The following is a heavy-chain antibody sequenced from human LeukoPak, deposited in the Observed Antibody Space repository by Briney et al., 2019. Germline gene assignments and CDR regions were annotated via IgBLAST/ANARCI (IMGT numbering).Heavy chain of an antibody. CDR2: IKEDASII. D-gene: IGHD3-16*01. J-gene: IGHJ4*02. Sequence: GGSLTLSCPASGFTFSGHWMHWVRQAPGKGLEWVSRIKEDASIITYVVSVKGRFISSRDHTKNSLYLQMNSLRAEDTAVYSCVRDLILVWTPGDDFDFWGQGTLVTVSS. V-gene: IGHV3-74*01. CDR1: GFTFSGHW. CDR3: VRDLILVWTPGDDFDF.